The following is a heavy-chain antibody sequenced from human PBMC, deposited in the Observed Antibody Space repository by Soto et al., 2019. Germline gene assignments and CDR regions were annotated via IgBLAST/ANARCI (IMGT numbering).Heavy chain of an antibody. CDR3: ARGMNYDDPPLMNGMDV. D-gene: IGHD3-22*01. CDR2: ISAYHGNT. V-gene: IGHV1-18*04. CDR1: GYTFTSYG. J-gene: IGHJ6*01. Sequence: QVQLVQSGAEVKKPGASVKVSCKASGYTFTSYGISWVRQAPGQGLEWMGWISAYHGNTNYAQKLHGTVTMTSDTSTSTAYVKLRSLRSDATAVYFCARGMNYDDPPLMNGMDVCGQGTTVTVSS.